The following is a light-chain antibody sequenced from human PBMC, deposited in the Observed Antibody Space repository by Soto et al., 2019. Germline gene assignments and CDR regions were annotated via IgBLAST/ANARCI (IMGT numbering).Light chain of an antibody. CDR2: EVS. CDR1: SSDVGNYNY. CDR3: SSYAGSNNYV. V-gene: IGLV2-8*01. J-gene: IGLJ1*01. Sequence: QSVLTQPHSASGSPGQSVTISCTGTSSDVGNYNYVSWYQQHPGKAPKLMIYEVSKRPSGVPDRFSGSKSGNTASLTVSGLQAEDEADYYCSSYAGSNNYVFGTGTKVTVL.